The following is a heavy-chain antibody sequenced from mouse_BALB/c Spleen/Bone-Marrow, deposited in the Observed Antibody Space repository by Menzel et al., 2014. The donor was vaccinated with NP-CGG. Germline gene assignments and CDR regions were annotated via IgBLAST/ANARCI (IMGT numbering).Heavy chain of an antibody. CDR2: ISPRNGDI. CDR3: RRSVGNPFDH. V-gene: IGHV1S53*02. J-gene: IGHJ2*01. Sequence: LQESAAELVKPGASVKISCKASGYTFTDHAIHWVKQKPEQGLEWIGYISPRNGDIKYNEKFKGKATLTADKSSSTAYMQLSGLTSEYSAVYICRRSVGNPFDHWGQGTTLTVSS. D-gene: IGHD2-1*01. CDR1: GYTFTDHA.